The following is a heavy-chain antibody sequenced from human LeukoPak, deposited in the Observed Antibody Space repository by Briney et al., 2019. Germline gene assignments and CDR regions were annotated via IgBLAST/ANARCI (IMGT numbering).Heavy chain of an antibody. CDR1: GFTFSSYA. CDR3: ARVLDYDSSGQGLDY. V-gene: IGHV3-30-3*01. J-gene: IGHJ4*02. Sequence: PGRSLRLSCAASGFTFSSYAMHWVRQAPGKGLEWVAVISYDGSNKYYADSVKGRFTISRDNSKDTLYLQMNSLRAEDTAVYYCARVLDYDSSGQGLDYWGQGTLVTVSS. D-gene: IGHD3-22*01. CDR2: ISYDGSNK.